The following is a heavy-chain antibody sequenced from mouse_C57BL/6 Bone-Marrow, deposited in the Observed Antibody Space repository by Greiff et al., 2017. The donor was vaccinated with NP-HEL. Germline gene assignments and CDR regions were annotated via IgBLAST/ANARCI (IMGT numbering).Heavy chain of an antibody. CDR2: IYPGDGDT. V-gene: IGHV1-82*01. CDR1: GYAFSSSW. Sequence: QVQLQQSGPELVKPGASVKISCKASGYAFSSSWMNWVKQRPGKGLECIGRIYPGDGDTNYNGKFKDKATLTAEKSSSTAYMQLSRLTSEDSAVYFCARDPGYAMDYWGQGTSVTVSS. CDR3: ARDPGYAMDY. J-gene: IGHJ4*01.